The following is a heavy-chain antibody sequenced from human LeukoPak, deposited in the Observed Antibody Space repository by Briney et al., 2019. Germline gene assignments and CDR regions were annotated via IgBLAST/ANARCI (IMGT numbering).Heavy chain of an antibody. CDR2: INHDGSEK. Sequence: PGGSLRLSCAASGFTFSTFWMSWVRQAPGKGLEWVANINHDGSEKYYVDSMKGRFTVSRDNAKNSLYLQMDSLRAEDTAVYYCARGGTFVSDYWGQGTLVTVSS. V-gene: IGHV3-7*01. D-gene: IGHD1-1*01. CDR1: GFTFSTFW. CDR3: ARGGTFVSDY. J-gene: IGHJ4*02.